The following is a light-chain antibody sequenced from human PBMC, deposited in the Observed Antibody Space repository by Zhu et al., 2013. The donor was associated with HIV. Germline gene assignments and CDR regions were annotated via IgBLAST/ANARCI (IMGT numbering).Light chain of an antibody. Sequence: SYELTQPPSVSVSPGQTASITCSGDKLGDKYACWYQQKPGQSPVLVIYQDSKRPSGIPERFSGSNSGNTATLTISGTQVVDEADYYCQAWDSTNTVFGGGTRVSVL. V-gene: IGLV3-1*01. J-gene: IGLJ1*01. CDR1: KLGDKY. CDR2: QDS. CDR3: QAWDSTNTV.